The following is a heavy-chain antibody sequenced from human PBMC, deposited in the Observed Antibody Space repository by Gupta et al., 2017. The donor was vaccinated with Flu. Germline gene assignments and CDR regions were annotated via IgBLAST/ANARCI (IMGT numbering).Heavy chain of an antibody. CDR1: SSC. Sequence: SSCLQWVRQAPGKGLVWVSRINPDGSSTTYAESVKGRFTISRDNAKNMLYLQMNSLGDDDTAVYYCATVTSGCWGQGTLVTVSS. D-gene: IGHD4-17*01. CDR2: INPDGSST. V-gene: IGHV3-74*03. J-gene: IGHJ4*02. CDR3: ATVTSGC.